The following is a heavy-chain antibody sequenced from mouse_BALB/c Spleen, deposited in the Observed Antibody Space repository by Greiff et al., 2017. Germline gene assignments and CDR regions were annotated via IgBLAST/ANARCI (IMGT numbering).Heavy chain of an antibody. CDR3: ARHLYYAMDY. CDR1: GYTFTSSW. J-gene: IGHJ4*01. CDR2: IHPNSGNT. Sequence: QVQLQQPGSVLVTPGASVKLSCKASGYTFTSSWMHWAKQRPGQGLEWIGEIHPNSGNTNYNEKFKGKATLTVDTSSSTAYVDLSSLTSEDSAVYYCARHLYYAMDYWGQGTSVTVSS. V-gene: IGHV1S130*01.